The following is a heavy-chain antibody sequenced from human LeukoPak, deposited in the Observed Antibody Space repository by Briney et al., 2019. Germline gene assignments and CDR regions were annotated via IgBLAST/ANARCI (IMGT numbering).Heavy chain of an antibody. J-gene: IGHJ4*02. Sequence: ASVKVSCKASGYTFTSYGISWVRQAPGQGLEWMGWISAYNGNTNYAQKLQGRVTMTTDTSTSTAYMELRSLRSDDTAVYYCARVSTYSGYDYGPYYFDYWGQGTLVTVSS. D-gene: IGHD5-12*01. CDR1: GYTFTSYG. CDR3: ARVSTYSGYDYGPYYFDY. CDR2: ISAYNGNT. V-gene: IGHV1-18*01.